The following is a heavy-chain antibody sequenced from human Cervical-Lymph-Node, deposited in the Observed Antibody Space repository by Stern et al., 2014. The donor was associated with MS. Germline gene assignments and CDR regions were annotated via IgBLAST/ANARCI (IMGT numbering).Heavy chain of an antibody. CDR1: GFSFGIFD. V-gene: IGHV3-23*01. D-gene: IGHD6-19*01. Sequence: EVQLLESGGGLVQPGGSLRLCCVASGFSFGIFDLSWVRQAPGKGLEWISGISSGGGSTYYSDSVKGRFSISRDNSKSTMCLQMNSLRADDAAVYYCASEGAGSGFYDYWGQGALVTVSS. J-gene: IGHJ4*02. CDR2: ISSGGGST. CDR3: ASEGAGSGFYDY.